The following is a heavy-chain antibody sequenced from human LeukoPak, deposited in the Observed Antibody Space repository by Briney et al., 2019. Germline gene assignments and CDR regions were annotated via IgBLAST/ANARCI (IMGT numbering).Heavy chain of an antibody. CDR3: ARHGYTASHYFLDF. CDR1: SGSINSYY. V-gene: IGHV4-4*07. J-gene: IGHJ4*02. Sequence: PSETLSLTCTVTSGSINSYYWGWVRQPAGRGLEWIGRIYTTGKTDYNPSLKSRLTMSVDTSKRQFSLNLTSVTAADTAIYFCARHGYTASHYFLDFWSQGKLVTISS. CDR2: IYTTGKT. D-gene: IGHD3-16*01.